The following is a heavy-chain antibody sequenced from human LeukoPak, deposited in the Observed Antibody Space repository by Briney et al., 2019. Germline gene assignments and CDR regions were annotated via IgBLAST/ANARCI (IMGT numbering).Heavy chain of an antibody. CDR1: GESISTISYY. V-gene: IGHV4-39*01. CDR3: AIHVRDGSGDQLAFDI. J-gene: IGHJ3*02. D-gene: IGHD3-22*01. CDR2: IYYSRNT. Sequence: ETLSLTCTVSGESISTISYYWAWIRQPPGKGLEWIGSIYYSRNTDYNPSLKSRVTISVDTSTHQFSLKLTAVTAADTAAYYCAIHVRDGSGDQLAFDIWGQGTVVTVSS.